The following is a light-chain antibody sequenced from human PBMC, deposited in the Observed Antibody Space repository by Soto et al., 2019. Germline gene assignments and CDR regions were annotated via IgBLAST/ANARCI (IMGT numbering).Light chain of an antibody. CDR1: QGVSRW. Sequence: DIQMTQSPSTLSANVGDTVTITCRASQGVSRWLNWYQQKPGRAPRLLIYEASNLESGVPSRFSGSGSGTEFILPISSLQPSDSATYYCQQFNSKVWTFGQGTKVEI. CDR2: EAS. J-gene: IGKJ1*01. CDR3: QQFNSKVWT. V-gene: IGKV1-5*01.